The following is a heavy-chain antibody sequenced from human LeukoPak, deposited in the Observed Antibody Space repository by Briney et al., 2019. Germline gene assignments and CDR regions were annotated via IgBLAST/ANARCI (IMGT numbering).Heavy chain of an antibody. CDR3: ARGRRRNVLDY. D-gene: IGHD1-1*01. J-gene: IGHJ4*02. CDR2: ITHDGSDK. CDR1: GFTFSNYG. V-gene: IGHV3-7*04. Sequence: VGSLRLSCEASGFTFSNYGMSWVRQAPGRGLEWVANITHDGSDKYYAASVKGRFTISRDNAKSSLCLQMSSLRAEDTAVYYCARGRRRNVLDYWGRGTLVTVSS.